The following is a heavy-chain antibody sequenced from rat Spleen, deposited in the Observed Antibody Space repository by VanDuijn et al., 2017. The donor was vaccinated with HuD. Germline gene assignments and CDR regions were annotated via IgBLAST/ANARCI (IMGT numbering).Heavy chain of an antibody. CDR2: ISTGGGNI. D-gene: IGHD1-6*01. J-gene: IGHJ2*01. V-gene: IGHV5S13*01. CDR1: GFTFSHYG. CDR3: TRDRILRSTGFDY. Sequence: EVQLVESGGGLVQPGRSLKLSCAASGFTFSHYGMAWVRQTPTKGLAWVASISTGGGNIHYRDSVKGRFTISRENAKSSLYLQMDSLRSEDTATYYCTRDRILRSTGFDYWGQGVMVTVSS.